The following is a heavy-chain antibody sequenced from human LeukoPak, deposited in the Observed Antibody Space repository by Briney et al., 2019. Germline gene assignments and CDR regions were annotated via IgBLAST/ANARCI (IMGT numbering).Heavy chain of an antibody. Sequence: PSETLSLTCAVYGGSFGGYYWSWIRQPPVRGLEWIGEINHSGSTNYNPSLKSRVTISVDTSKNQFSLKLSSVTAADTAVYYCARVGGNSNYYHYGMDVWGQGTTVTVSS. CDR1: GGSFGGYY. CDR3: ARVGGNSNYYHYGMDV. CDR2: INHSGST. D-gene: IGHD4-23*01. J-gene: IGHJ6*02. V-gene: IGHV4-34*01.